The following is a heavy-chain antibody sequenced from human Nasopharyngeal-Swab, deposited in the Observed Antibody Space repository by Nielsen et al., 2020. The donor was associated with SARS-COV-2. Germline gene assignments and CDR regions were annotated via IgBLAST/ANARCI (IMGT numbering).Heavy chain of an antibody. CDR2: IYWDDDK. V-gene: IGHV2-5*02. D-gene: IGHD6-19*01. CDR3: AHRPRGWYGGYFDY. CDR1: GFSLSTSGVG. Sequence: SGPTLVKPTQPLTLTCTLSGFSLSTSGVGVGWIRQPPGKALEWLALIYWDDDKRYSPSLKSRLTITKDTSKNQVVLTMTNMDPVDTATYYCAHRPRGWYGGYFDYWGQGTLVTVSS. J-gene: IGHJ4*02.